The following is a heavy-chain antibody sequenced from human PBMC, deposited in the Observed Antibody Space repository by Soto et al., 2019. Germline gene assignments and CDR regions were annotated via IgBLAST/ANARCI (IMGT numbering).Heavy chain of an antibody. CDR3: ARERQLALDY. CDR1: GFTFSSYS. CDR2: ISGSSTNI. Sequence: EVQLVESGGGVVKPGGSLTLSCAASGFTFSSYSMNWFRQAPGKGLEGVSSISGSSTNIYYADSVKGRFTISRDNAKNSLYLQMNSLRAADTAVYFWARERQLALDYWGPGTLVTVSA. V-gene: IGHV3-21*06. D-gene: IGHD6-13*01. J-gene: IGHJ4*01.